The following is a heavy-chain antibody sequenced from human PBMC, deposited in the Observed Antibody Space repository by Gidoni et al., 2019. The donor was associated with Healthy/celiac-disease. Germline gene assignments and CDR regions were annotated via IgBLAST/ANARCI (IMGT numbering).Heavy chain of an antibody. CDR3: AKPYYDFWSGYYRGVDYFDY. J-gene: IGHJ4*02. D-gene: IGHD3-3*01. V-gene: IGHV3-30*18. Sequence: QVQLVESGGGVVQPGRSLRLSCAASGSTFSSYGMHWCRQAPGKGLEWVAVISYYGSNKYYAYSVNGRFTISRDNSKNTLYLQMNSLRAEDTAVYYCAKPYYDFWSGYYRGVDYFDYWGQGTLVTVSS. CDR2: ISYYGSNK. CDR1: GSTFSSYG.